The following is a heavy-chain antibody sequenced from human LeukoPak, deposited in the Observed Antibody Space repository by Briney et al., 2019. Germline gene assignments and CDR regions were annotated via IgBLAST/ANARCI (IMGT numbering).Heavy chain of an antibody. Sequence: SETLSLTCTVSGGSVTTYYWTWIRQPPGKGLEWIGYISNSGSTNYSPSLKGRVTMSLDTSKNQFSLKLNSVTAADTAVYYCARQGRCFDYWGQGTLVTVSS. CDR3: ARQGRCFDY. V-gene: IGHV4-59*08. CDR2: ISNSGST. D-gene: IGHD4-17*01. CDR1: GGSVTTYY. J-gene: IGHJ4*02.